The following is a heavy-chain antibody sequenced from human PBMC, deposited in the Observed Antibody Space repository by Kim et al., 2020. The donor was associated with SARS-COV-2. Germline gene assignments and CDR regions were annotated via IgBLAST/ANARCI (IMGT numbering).Heavy chain of an antibody. CDR2: IWYDGINK. Sequence: GGSLRLSCAASGFTFSSYGMHWVRQAPGKGLEWVAGIWYDGINKNYADSVKGRFTISRDNSNNMLYLQMNSLRAADTATYYCAKEDTDGNPGGSWGQGARVTVSS. V-gene: IGHV3-33*06. D-gene: IGHD2-8*01. CDR1: GFTFSSYG. J-gene: IGHJ5*02. CDR3: AKEDTDGNPGGS.